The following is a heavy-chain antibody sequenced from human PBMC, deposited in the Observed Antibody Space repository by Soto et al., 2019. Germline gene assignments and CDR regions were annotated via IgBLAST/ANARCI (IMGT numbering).Heavy chain of an antibody. V-gene: IGHV1-69*13. D-gene: IGHD2-21*02. CDR2: IIPIFGTA. CDR3: AVPTGIEVTGPDY. J-gene: IGHJ4*02. CDR1: GGTFSSYA. Sequence: GASVKVSCKAAGGTFSSYAISWVRQAPGQGLEWMGGIIPIFGTANYAQKFQGRVTITADESTSTAYMELSSLRSEDTAVYYCAVPTGIEVTGPDYWGQGTLVTVSS.